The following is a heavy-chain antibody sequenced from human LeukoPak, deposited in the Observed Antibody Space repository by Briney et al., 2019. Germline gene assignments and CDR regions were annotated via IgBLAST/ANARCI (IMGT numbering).Heavy chain of an antibody. J-gene: IGHJ4*02. CDR3: AKDLISSWPGN. Sequence: PGGSLRLSCAASELMFSSYAMSWVRQAPGKGLEWVSGISDDSGSTYYADSVKGRFTISRDNSKNTLYLQMNSLRAEDTAVYYCAKDLISSWPGNWGQGTLVTVSS. D-gene: IGHD6-13*01. V-gene: IGHV3-23*01. CDR1: ELMFSSYA. CDR2: ISDDSGST.